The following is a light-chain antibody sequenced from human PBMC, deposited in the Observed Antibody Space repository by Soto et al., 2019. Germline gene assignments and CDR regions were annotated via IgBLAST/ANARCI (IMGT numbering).Light chain of an antibody. CDR3: HQYGSSPRT. V-gene: IGKV3-20*01. CDR1: QRVTNNY. Sequence: EVVLTQSPGTLSLSPGEGATLSCRASQRVTNNYLAWYQQKPGHPPKLLIYGASSRATGIPDRFSGSGSGTDFTLTISKXELEDFAVYFCHQYGSSPRTFGQGTKVEF. CDR2: GAS. J-gene: IGKJ1*01.